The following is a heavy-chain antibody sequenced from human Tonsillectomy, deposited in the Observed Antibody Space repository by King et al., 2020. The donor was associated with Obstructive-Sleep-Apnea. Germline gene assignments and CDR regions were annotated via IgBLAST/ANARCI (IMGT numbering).Heavy chain of an antibody. CDR2: INHSGST. D-gene: IGHD5-18*01. CDR1: GGSFSGYY. V-gene: IGHV4-34*01. Sequence: VQLQQWGAGLLKPSETLSLTCAVYGGSFSGYYWSWIRQPPGKGLEWIGEINHSGSTNYNPYLNSRVTISVDTSKNQFSLKLSSVPAADTAVYYGAIAPRYSYGFRRVAFDIWGQGKMVTVSS. CDR3: AIAPRYSYGFRRVAFDI. J-gene: IGHJ3*02.